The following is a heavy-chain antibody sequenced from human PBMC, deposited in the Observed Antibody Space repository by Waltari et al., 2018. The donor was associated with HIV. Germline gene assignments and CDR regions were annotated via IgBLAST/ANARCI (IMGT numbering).Heavy chain of an antibody. J-gene: IGHJ4*02. CDR1: GYPFTAHY. D-gene: IGHD3-3*01. CDR2: INPNSGGT. CDR3: ARDFCPAEYYDFWSGYCSYFDY. V-gene: IGHV1-2*02. Sequence: QVQLVQSGAEVKKPGASVTVSCKAAGYPFTAHYMHWVRHAPGHGLASMGWINPNSGGTNYAQKFQGRVTMTRDTSISTAYMELSRLRSDDTAVYYCARDFCPAEYYDFWSGYCSYFDYWGQGTLVTVSS.